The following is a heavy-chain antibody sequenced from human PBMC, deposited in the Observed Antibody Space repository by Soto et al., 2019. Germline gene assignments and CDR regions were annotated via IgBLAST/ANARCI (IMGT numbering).Heavy chain of an antibody. D-gene: IGHD3-10*01. Sequence: EVQLVESGGGLVQPGGSLRLSCAASGFTFSSYAMSWVLQAQGKGLEWVSAMSGRETTYYADSVKVRFTISRDNSKNTLYLEMNSLRAEDTAVYYCAKDYYYGSGSYYPDWGQGTLVTVS. CDR1: GFTFSSYA. CDR3: AKDYYYGSGSYYPD. V-gene: IGHV3-23*04. CDR2: MSGRETT. J-gene: IGHJ4*02.